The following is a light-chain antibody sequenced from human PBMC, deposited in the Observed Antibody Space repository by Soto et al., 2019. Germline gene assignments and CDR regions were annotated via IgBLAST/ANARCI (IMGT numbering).Light chain of an antibody. CDR1: KRDVGGYNY. V-gene: IGLV2-8*01. CDR2: EVS. J-gene: IGLJ1*01. Sequence: RPSSWGGPWLSVTPSSFGNKRDVGGYNYVSWYQQHPGKAPKLMIYEVSKRPSGVPDRFSGSKSGNTASLTVSGLQAEDEADYYCSSYAGSNNLGVFGTGTRSPS. CDR3: SSYAGSNNLGV.